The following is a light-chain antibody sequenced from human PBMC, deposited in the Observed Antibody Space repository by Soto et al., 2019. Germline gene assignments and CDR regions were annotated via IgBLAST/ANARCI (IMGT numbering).Light chain of an antibody. CDR2: GAS. CDR3: QQYNTWIT. J-gene: IGKJ5*01. CDR1: QNIKSN. V-gene: IGKV3-15*01. Sequence: EILMTQYPATLSVSPGERATLSCRASQNIKSNLAWYKQKPRQAPRLLIYGASTRATGLPARFSGSGSGTEFTLTISSMQSEDFALYFCQQYNTWITFGQGTRLEIK.